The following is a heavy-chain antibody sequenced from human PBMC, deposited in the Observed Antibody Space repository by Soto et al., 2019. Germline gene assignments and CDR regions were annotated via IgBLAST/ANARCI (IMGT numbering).Heavy chain of an antibody. J-gene: IGHJ4*02. D-gene: IGHD1-26*01. CDR3: AREELSHYLDY. V-gene: IGHV4-30-4*01. Sequence: SETLSLTCTVSGGSISSGDYYWSWIRQPPGKGLEWIGYIYYSGSTYYNPSLKSRVTISVDTSKNQFSLKLSSVTAADTAVYYCAREELSHYLDYWGQGTLVTVSS. CDR2: IYYSGST. CDR1: GGSISSGDYY.